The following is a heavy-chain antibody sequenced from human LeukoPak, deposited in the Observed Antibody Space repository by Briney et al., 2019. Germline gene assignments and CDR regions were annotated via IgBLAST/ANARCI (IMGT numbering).Heavy chain of an antibody. CDR1: GFTFSSYG. Sequence: GGSLRLSCEASGFTFSSYGMNWVRQAPGKGLEWVSGISDSGGSTYYADSVKGRFTISRDNSKNTLYLQMNSLRAEDTAVYYCAKGAGHFDYWGQGTLVTVSS. CDR2: ISDSGGST. CDR3: AKGAGHFDY. V-gene: IGHV3-23*01. J-gene: IGHJ4*02.